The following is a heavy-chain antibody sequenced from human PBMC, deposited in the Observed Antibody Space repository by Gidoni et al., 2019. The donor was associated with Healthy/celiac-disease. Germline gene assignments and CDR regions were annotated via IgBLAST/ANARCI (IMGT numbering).Heavy chain of an antibody. V-gene: IGHV3-33*01. CDR3: ARRYSSGWYYFDY. CDR2: IWYDGSNK. D-gene: IGHD6-19*01. Sequence: QVQLVESGGGVVQPGRSLRLSWAGSGFTFSSYGMHWVRQAPGKGLECVAVIWYDGSNKYYADSVKGRFTISRDNSKNTLYLQMNSLRAEDTAVYYCARRYSSGWYYFDYWGQGTLVTVSS. J-gene: IGHJ4*02. CDR1: GFTFSSYG.